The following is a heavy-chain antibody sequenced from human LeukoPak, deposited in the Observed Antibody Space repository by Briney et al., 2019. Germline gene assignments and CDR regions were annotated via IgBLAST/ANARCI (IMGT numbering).Heavy chain of an antibody. CDR2: ISAYNGNT. V-gene: IGHV1-18*01. J-gene: IGHJ5*02. CDR1: GYTLTSYG. Sequence: GASVKVSCKASGYTLTSYGISWVRQAPGQGLEWMGWISAYNGNTNYAQKLQGRVTMTTDTSTSTAYMELRSLRSDDTAVYYCARDRLAVAGTNWFDPWGQGTLVTVSS. D-gene: IGHD6-19*01. CDR3: ARDRLAVAGTNWFDP.